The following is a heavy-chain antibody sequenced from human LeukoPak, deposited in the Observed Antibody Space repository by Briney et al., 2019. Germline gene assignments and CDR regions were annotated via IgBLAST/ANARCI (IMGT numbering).Heavy chain of an antibody. D-gene: IGHD4-17*01. CDR2: IYYSGST. J-gene: IGHJ4*02. CDR3: ARQYGDYGAVFDY. CDR1: GGSISSSSYY. Sequence: PSETLSLTCTVSGGSISSSSYYWGWIRQPPGKGLEWIGSIYYSGSTYYNPSLKSRVTISVDTSKNQFSLKLSSVTAADTAVYYCARQYGDYGAVFDYWGQGTLVTVSS. V-gene: IGHV4-39*07.